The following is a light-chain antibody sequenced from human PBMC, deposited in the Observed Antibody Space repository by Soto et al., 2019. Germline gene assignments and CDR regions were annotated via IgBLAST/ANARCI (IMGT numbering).Light chain of an antibody. CDR1: QILLHSNGYNY. Sequence: DIVVTQSPLSLPVTPVDPSSISFISSQILLHSNGYNYLEWYLQKPGQSPQLLIYLGSNRASGVPDRFSGSGSGTDFTLKISRVEAEDVGVYYCMQSLRSWTFGQRTKVDIK. CDR2: LGS. CDR3: MQSLRSWT. V-gene: IGKV2-28*01. J-gene: IGKJ1*01.